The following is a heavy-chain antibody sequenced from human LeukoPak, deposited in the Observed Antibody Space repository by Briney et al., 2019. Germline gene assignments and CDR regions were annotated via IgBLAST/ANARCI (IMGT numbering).Heavy chain of an antibody. D-gene: IGHD1-1*01. CDR1: GGTFSSYA. Sequence: SVKVSCKASGGTFSSYAISGVRQAPGQGLEWMGGIIPIFGTANYAQKFQGRVTITADESTSTAYMELSSLRSEDTAVYYCATGYDPYYYGMDVWGKGTTVTVSS. V-gene: IGHV1-69*01. CDR3: ATGYDPYYYGMDV. CDR2: IIPIFGTA. J-gene: IGHJ6*04.